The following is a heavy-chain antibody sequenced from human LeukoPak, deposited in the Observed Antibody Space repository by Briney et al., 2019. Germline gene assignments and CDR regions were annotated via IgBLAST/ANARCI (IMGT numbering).Heavy chain of an antibody. CDR1: GGSFSGYY. Sequence: SETLSLTCAVYGGSFSGYYRSWIRQPPGKGLEWIGEINHSGSTNYNPSLKSRVTISVDTSKNQFSLKLSSVTAADTAVYYCARHNPYLYYYGSGSYYYWGQGTLVTVSS. CDR3: ARHNPYLYYYGSGSYYY. D-gene: IGHD3-10*01. J-gene: IGHJ4*02. V-gene: IGHV4-34*01. CDR2: INHSGST.